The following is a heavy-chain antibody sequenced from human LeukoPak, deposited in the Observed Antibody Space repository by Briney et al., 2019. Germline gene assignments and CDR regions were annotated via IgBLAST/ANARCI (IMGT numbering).Heavy chain of an antibody. J-gene: IGHJ4*02. V-gene: IGHV4-59*01. Sequence: KPSETLSLTCIVSGGSITNYYWSWVRQPPGKGLEWIGYIYYSGSTNYNPSLKSRVTISVDTSKNQFSLKLSSVTAADTAVYYCARERDGELDYWGQGTLVTVSS. CDR2: IYYSGST. CDR1: GGSITNYY. D-gene: IGHD4-17*01. CDR3: ARERDGELDY.